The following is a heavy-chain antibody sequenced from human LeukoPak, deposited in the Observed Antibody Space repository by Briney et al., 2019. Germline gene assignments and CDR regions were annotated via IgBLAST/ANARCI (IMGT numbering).Heavy chain of an antibody. CDR2: ISASGGNS. J-gene: IGHJ4*02. Sequence: PGGSLRLSCEASGFTFSDCAMSWVSQASGRGLEWVSLISASGGNSYYADSVKGRFTVSRDSSKNTLHLQMTSLRAEDTAVYYCARDIELSCWGQGTLVTVSS. V-gene: IGHV3-23*01. D-gene: IGHD1-26*01. CDR1: GFTFSDCA. CDR3: ARDIELSC.